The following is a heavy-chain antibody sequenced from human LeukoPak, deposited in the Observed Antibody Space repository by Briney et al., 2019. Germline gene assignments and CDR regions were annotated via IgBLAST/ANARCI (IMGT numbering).Heavy chain of an antibody. J-gene: IGHJ4*02. Sequence: SETLSLTCAVYGGSFSGYYWSWIRQPAGKGLEWIGRIHTSGSTDYNPSLKSRVTMSLDMSRNQFSLKLKSVTAADTAVYYCAREGSMTARPFVSIDYWGQGTLVTVSS. CDR2: IHTSGST. V-gene: IGHV4-4*07. D-gene: IGHD6-6*01. CDR1: GGSFSGYY. CDR3: AREGSMTARPFVSIDY.